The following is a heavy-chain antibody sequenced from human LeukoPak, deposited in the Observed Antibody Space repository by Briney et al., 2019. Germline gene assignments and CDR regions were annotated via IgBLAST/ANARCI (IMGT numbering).Heavy chain of an antibody. Sequence: PSETLTLTCTVSGGSISSYSWSWIRQPPGKGLEWIGYIYHSGSTYYNPSLKSRVTISVDRSKIQLSLKLSSVTAADTAVYYCASDDSSGWFDLWGRGTLVTVSS. CDR3: ASDDSSGWFDL. D-gene: IGHD6-19*01. V-gene: IGHV4-30-2*01. CDR2: IYHSGST. J-gene: IGHJ2*01. CDR1: GGSISSYS.